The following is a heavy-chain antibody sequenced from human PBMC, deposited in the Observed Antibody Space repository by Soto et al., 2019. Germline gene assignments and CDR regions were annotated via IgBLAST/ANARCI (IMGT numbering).Heavy chain of an antibody. CDR3: ARSYCSGGSCYSNWFDP. CDR1: GGTFSSYA. J-gene: IGHJ5*02. CDR2: IIPIFGTA. V-gene: IGHV1-69*12. D-gene: IGHD2-15*01. Sequence: QVQLVQSGAEVKKPGSSVKVSCKASGGTFSSYAISWVRQAPGQGLEWMGGIIPIFGTANYAQKFQGRVTITADESTSTAYMQLSSLRSEDTAVYYCARSYCSGGSCYSNWFDPWGQGTLVTVSS.